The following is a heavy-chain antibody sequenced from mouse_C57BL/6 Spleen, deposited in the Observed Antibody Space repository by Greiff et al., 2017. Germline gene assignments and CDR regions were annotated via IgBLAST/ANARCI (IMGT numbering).Heavy chain of an antibody. D-gene: IGHD2-5*01. V-gene: IGHV2-6*03. CDR3: ARAYYSNYERDYYAMGY. J-gene: IGHJ4*01. CDR1: GFSLTSYG. Sequence: QVQLKESGPGLVAPSQSLSITCTVSGFSLTSYGVHWVRQPPGKGLEWLVVIWSDGSTTYNSALKSRLSISKDNSKSQVFLKMNSLQTDDTAMYYCARAYYSNYERDYYAMGYWGQGTSVTVSS. CDR2: IWSDGST.